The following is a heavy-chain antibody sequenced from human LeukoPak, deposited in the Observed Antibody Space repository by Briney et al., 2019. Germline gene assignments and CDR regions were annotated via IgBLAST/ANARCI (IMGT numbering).Heavy chain of an antibody. CDR1: GGSISSSSAY. V-gene: IGHV4-39*01. J-gene: IGHJ4*02. CDR3: VSPRGFSYGYFDY. D-gene: IGHD5-18*01. Sequence: SQTLSLTCTVSGGSISSSSAYWGWIRQPPGKGLEWIGSIYYSKNTYCNPSLKSRVTISADTSKNQFSLTLGSVSATDTAVYYCVSPRGFSYGYFDYWGQGTLVTVSS. CDR2: IYYSKNT.